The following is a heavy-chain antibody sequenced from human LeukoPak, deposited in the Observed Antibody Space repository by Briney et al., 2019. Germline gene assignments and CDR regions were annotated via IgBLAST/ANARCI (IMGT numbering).Heavy chain of an antibody. Sequence: PSETLSLTCTVSGGSISSSSYYWGWIRQPPGKGLEWIWSIYYSGSTNYNPSLKSRVTISVDTSKNQFSLKLCSVTAADTAVYYCAIHPTSMTRVTKGWFDPWGQGTLVTVSS. CDR1: GGSISSSSYY. D-gene: IGHD4-17*01. CDR3: AIHPTSMTRVTKGWFDP. J-gene: IGHJ5*02. V-gene: IGHV4-39*07. CDR2: IYYSGST.